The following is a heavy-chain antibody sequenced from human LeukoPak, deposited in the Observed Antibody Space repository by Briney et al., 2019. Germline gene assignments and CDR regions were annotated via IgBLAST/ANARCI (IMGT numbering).Heavy chain of an antibody. CDR3: AKAPGWFTLDY. D-gene: IGHD2-15*01. CDR1: GFTFSSYG. CDR2: ISYDGSNK. J-gene: IGHJ4*02. Sequence: PGRSLRLSCAASGFTFSSYGMHWVRQAPGKGLEWVAVISYDGSNKYYADSVKGRFTISRDNSKNTVYLQMNSLRAEDTAVYYCAKAPGWFTLDYWGQGTLVTVSS. V-gene: IGHV3-30*18.